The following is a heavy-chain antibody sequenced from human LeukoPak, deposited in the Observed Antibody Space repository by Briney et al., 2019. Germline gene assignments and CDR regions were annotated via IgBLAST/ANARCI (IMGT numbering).Heavy chain of an antibody. CDR1: GFTFSSYA. J-gene: IGHJ4*02. D-gene: IGHD3-10*01. Sequence: PGGSLRLSCAASGFTFSSYAMSWVRQAPGKGLEWVSAISGSGGSTYYADSVKGRFTISRDNSKNTLYLQMNSLRAEDTAVYYCAKSRGNYYGSGSYYLDYWGQGTLVTVSS. CDR3: AKSRGNYYGSGSYYLDY. V-gene: IGHV3-23*01. CDR2: ISGSGGST.